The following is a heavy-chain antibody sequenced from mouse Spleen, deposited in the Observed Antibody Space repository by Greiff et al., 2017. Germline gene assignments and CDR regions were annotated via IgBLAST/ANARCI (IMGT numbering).Heavy chain of an antibody. CDR2: IYPGSGST. J-gene: IGHJ3*01. Sequence: QVQLQQSGAELVKPGASVKMSCKASGYTFTSYWITXVKQRPGQGLEWIGDIYPGSGSTNYNEKFKSKATLTVDTSSSTAYMQLSSLTSEDSAVYYCARRVDGYFAYWGQGTLVTVSA. D-gene: IGHD2-3*01. CDR1: GYTFTSYW. CDR3: ARRVDGYFAY. V-gene: IGHV1-55*01.